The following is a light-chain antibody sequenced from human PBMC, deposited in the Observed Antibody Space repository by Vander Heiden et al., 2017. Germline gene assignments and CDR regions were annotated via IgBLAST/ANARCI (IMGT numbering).Light chain of an antibody. CDR3: QQHYSSPLT. J-gene: IGKJ4*01. Sequence: IQLTQSPSSLSASVGDRVTITCRASPAISSSFAWYQQKPGKAPKSLIYAAATLQSGVPSRFSGSGSGTEFRLTISSLKPEDFATYYCQQHYSSPLTFGGGTKVEMK. CDR2: AAA. CDR1: PAISSS. V-gene: IGKV1-9*01.